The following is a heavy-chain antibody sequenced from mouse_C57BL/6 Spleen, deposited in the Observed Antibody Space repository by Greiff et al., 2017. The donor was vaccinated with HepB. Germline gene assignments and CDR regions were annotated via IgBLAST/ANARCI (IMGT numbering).Heavy chain of an antibody. CDR3: ARDRDDGNYGWYCDV. D-gene: IGHD2-1*01. CDR1: GFTFSSYA. Sequence: EVKLVESGGGLVKPGGSLKLSCAASGFTFSSYAMSWVRPTPGKRLEWVATISDGGSYTYSPDNVKGRFTISRENAKNNLYLQMRHLKTEATAMYYGARDRDDGNYGWYCDVWGKESTVTVSA. J-gene: IGHJ1*03. V-gene: IGHV5-4*01. CDR2: ISDGGSYT.